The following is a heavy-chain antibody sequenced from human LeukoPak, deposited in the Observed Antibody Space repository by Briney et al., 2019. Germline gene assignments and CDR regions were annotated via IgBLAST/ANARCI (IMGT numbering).Heavy chain of an antibody. CDR3: ARVVVVVPALSYYYYMDV. D-gene: IGHD2-2*01. J-gene: IGHJ6*03. V-gene: IGHV1-18*01. CDR1: GYTFTSYG. Sequence: ASVKVSCKASGYTFTSYGISWVRQAPGQGLEWMGWISAYNGNTNYAQKLQARVTMTTDTSTSTAYMELRSLRSDDTAVYYCARVVVVVPALSYYYYMDVWGKGTTVTVSS. CDR2: ISAYNGNT.